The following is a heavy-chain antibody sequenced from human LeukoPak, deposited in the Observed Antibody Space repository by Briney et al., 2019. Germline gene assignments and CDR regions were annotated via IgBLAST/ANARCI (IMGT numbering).Heavy chain of an antibody. Sequence: GGSLRLSCAAFGFTFSSYGMHWVRQAPGKGLEWVAVIWYDGSNKYYADSVNGRFTISRDNSKNTLYLQMNSLRAEDTAVYYCARETAMVPYYWGQGTLVTVSS. CDR1: GFTFSSYG. J-gene: IGHJ4*02. CDR3: ARETAMVPYY. D-gene: IGHD5-18*01. V-gene: IGHV3-33*01. CDR2: IWYDGSNK.